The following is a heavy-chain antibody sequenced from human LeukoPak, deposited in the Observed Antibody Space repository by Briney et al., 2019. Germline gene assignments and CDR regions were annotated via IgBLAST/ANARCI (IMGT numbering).Heavy chain of an antibody. J-gene: IGHJ4*02. CDR2: IIPIFGTA. CDR1: GGTFSSYA. D-gene: IGHD3-22*01. Sequence: GASVKVSCKASGGTFSSYAISWVRQAPGQGLEWMGGIIPIFGTANYAQKFQGRVTITADKSTSTAYMELSSLRSDDTAVYYCARDRHYYDSSGSRGVMGNWGQGTLVTVSS. CDR3: ARDRHYYDSSGSRGVMGN. V-gene: IGHV1-69*06.